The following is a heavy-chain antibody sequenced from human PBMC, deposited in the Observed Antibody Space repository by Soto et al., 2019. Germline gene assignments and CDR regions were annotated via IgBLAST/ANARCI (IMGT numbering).Heavy chain of an antibody. CDR1: GFSFGRYA. CDR3: AKIYDFWSRPHDSFDV. Sequence: QLFESGGGLVQPGGSLRLSCVASGFSFGRYAMTWVRQAPGKGLEWVSGTSGSGGDTYYADSVKGRFTISRDNPKNTLYLQMNSRRVNATAVFYCAKIYDFWSRPHDSFDVWGQGTVVTVSS. D-gene: IGHD3-3*01. J-gene: IGHJ3*01. V-gene: IGHV3-23*01. CDR2: TSGSGGDT.